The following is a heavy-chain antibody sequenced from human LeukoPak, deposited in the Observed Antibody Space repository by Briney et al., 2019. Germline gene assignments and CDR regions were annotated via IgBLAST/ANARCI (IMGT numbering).Heavy chain of an antibody. D-gene: IGHD4-17*01. J-gene: IGHJ6*02. CDR2: IVPIIGIA. V-gene: IGHV1-69*04. Sequence: GASVKVSCKASGYTFTSYYMHWVRQAPGQGLEWMGRIVPIIGIANYAQKFQGRVTIIADRSTSTAYMELSSLRSEDTAVYFCARDRTVTLDYYALDVWGQGTTVTVSS. CDR3: ARDRTVTLDYYALDV. CDR1: GYTFTSYY.